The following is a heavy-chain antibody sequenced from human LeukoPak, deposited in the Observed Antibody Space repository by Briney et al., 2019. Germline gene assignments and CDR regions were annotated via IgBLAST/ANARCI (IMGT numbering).Heavy chain of an antibody. CDR2: INSDGSTT. Sequence: GESLKISCAASGFTFSSYWMHWVRQAPGKGLVWVSRINSDGSTTNYADSVKGRFTISRDNAKNTLYLQMNSLRVEDTAVYYCARSYYYFDYWGQGTLVTVSS. D-gene: IGHD3-10*01. CDR3: ARSYYYFDY. J-gene: IGHJ4*02. V-gene: IGHV3-74*01. CDR1: GFTFSSYW.